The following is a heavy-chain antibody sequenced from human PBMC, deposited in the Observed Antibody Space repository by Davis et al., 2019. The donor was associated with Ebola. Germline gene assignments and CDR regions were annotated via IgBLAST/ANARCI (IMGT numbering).Heavy chain of an antibody. V-gene: IGHV3-9*01. J-gene: IGHJ5*02. CDR2: ISWNSGSI. D-gene: IGHD2-2*01. CDR1: GFTFDDYA. CDR3: AKGIVVVPAVGIWFDP. Sequence: PGGSLRLSCAASGFTFDDYAMHWVRQAPGKGLEWVSGISWNSGSIGYADSVKGRFTISRDNAKNSLYLQMNSLRAEDTALYYCAKGIVVVPAVGIWFDPWGQGTLVTVSS.